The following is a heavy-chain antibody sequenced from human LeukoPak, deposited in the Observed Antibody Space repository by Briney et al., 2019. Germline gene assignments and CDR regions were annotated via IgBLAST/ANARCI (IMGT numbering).Heavy chain of an antibody. CDR1: GYTFTSYG. V-gene: IGHV1-2*02. CDR3: ASGSTTVTPFDY. D-gene: IGHD4-17*01. Sequence: ASVKVSCKASGYTFTSYGISWVRQAPGQGLEWMGWINPNSGGTNYAQKFQGRVTMTRDTSISTAYMELSRLRSDDTAVYYCASGSTTVTPFDYWGQGTLVTVSS. J-gene: IGHJ4*02. CDR2: INPNSGGT.